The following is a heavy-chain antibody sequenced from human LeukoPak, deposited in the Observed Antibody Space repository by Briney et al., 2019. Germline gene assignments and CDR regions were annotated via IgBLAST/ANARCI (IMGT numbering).Heavy chain of an antibody. J-gene: IGHJ4*02. D-gene: IGHD6-13*01. CDR3: ASAEPRGIIWYPY. Sequence: PSETLSLTCTISNDSVSSYYWNWIRQSPEKGLEWIGYISNRGSTTYNPSLRSRVTISVDMGKNQFSLKLSSVTAADTAVYYCASAEPRGIIWYPYWGQGTLVTVSS. CDR1: NDSVSSYY. V-gene: IGHV4-59*02. CDR2: ISNRGST.